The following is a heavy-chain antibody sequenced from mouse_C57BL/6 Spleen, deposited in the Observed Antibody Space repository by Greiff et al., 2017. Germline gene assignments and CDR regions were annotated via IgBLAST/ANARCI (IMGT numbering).Heavy chain of an antibody. Sequence: QVQLQQPGAELVRPGASVKLSCKASGYTFTSYWMDWVKQRPGQGLEWIGIIYPSDSETHYNQKFKDKATLTVDKSSSTAYMQLSSLTSEDSAVYYCARCLAGNYGDYWGQGTTLTVSS. CDR1: GYTFTSYW. J-gene: IGHJ2*01. D-gene: IGHD2-1*01. CDR2: IYPSDSET. CDR3: ARCLAGNYGDY. V-gene: IGHV1-61*01.